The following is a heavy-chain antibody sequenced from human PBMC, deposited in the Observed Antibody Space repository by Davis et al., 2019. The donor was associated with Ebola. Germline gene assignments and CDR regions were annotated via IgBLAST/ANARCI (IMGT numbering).Heavy chain of an antibody. Sequence: PGGSLRLSCAASGFTVSSNYMSWVRQAPGKGLEWVAVISFDGNNKYYADSVRGRFTISRDNSKNTVYLQMNSLRVEDTAVYSCARGGNDYEEEIAYWGQGTLVTVSS. CDR2: ISFDGNNK. CDR1: GFTVSSNY. CDR3: ARGGNDYEEEIAY. J-gene: IGHJ4*02. V-gene: IGHV3-33*08. D-gene: IGHD4-17*01.